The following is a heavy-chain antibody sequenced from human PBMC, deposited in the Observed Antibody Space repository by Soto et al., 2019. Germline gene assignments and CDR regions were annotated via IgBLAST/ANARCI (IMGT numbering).Heavy chain of an antibody. CDR2: IWYDGSKE. J-gene: IGHJ6*02. CDR1: GLPFNRNG. Sequence: GGSLRLSCAASGLPFNRNGMHWVRQAPGKGLEWVAVIWYDGSKEYYSDSVKGRFTISRDNSKNMLYLQMNSVRVEDTAVYFCARDRSARNYFYYGMDVWGQGTRVTVSS. V-gene: IGHV3-33*01. CDR3: ARDRSARNYFYYGMDV. D-gene: IGHD2-15*01.